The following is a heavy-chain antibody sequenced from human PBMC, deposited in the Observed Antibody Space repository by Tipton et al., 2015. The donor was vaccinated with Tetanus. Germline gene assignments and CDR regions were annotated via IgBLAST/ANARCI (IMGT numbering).Heavy chain of an antibody. Sequence: GLVKPSQTLSLTCTIYGDSVSSAGPAWNWFRQSPSGGLEWLGRTYFRSGWLYDYSESVKSRITVNPDTSKNQFTLHLNSTTPEDTAVYYCAKGRDHAFDVWGQGTRVTVSP. CDR1: GDSVSSAGPA. CDR2: TYFRSGWLY. V-gene: IGHV6-1*01. J-gene: IGHJ3*01. CDR3: AKGRDHAFDV.